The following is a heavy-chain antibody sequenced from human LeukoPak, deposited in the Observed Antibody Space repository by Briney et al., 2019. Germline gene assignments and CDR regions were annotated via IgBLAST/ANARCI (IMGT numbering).Heavy chain of an antibody. Sequence: QPGGSLRLSCAASGFTVSRNYMSWVRQAPGKGLEWVSIIYSGGDTYYGGSVKGRFTISRDISKNTLYPQMNNLRAADTAFYYCARSPPASPFDYWGQGTLVTVSS. CDR3: ARSPPASPFDY. CDR1: GFTVSRNY. CDR2: IYSGGDT. J-gene: IGHJ4*02. D-gene: IGHD2-2*01. V-gene: IGHV3-53*01.